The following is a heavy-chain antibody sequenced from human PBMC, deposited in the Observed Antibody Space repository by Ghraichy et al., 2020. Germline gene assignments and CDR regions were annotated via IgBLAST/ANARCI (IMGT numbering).Heavy chain of an antibody. Sequence: GGSLRLSCVASGFTFSSNWMHWVRQAPGKGLVWVSRINSDGGSTSYADSVKGRFTISRDNAKNTLYLQMNSMRAEDTAVYYCARVGIVGATKGYFYYWGQGTLVTVSS. V-gene: IGHV3-74*01. D-gene: IGHD1-26*01. CDR3: ARVGIVGATKGYFYY. J-gene: IGHJ4*02. CDR1: GFTFSSNW. CDR2: INSDGGST.